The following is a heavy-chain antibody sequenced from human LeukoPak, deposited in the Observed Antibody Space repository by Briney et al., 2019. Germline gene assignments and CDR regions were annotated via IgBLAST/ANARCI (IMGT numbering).Heavy chain of an antibody. J-gene: IGHJ6*02. Sequence: SETLSLTCTVSGGSISSYYWSWIRQPAGKGLEWIGRIYTSGSTNYNPSLKSRVTMSVDTSKNQFSLKLSSVTAADTAVYYCARGLSLGLNYYDSSGYALMDVWGQGTTVTVSS. D-gene: IGHD3-22*01. V-gene: IGHV4-4*07. CDR2: IYTSGST. CDR1: GGSISSYY. CDR3: ARGLSLGLNYYDSSGYALMDV.